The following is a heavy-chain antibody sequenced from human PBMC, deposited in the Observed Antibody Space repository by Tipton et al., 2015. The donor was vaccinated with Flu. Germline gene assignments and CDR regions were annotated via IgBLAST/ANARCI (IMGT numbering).Heavy chain of an antibody. Sequence: SLRLSCAASGFTFSNYGMHWVRQTPGKGLEWVAVIAHDGSIQFYADPVKGRFTISRDNSKNTLFLEMNSLRSGDTAVYYCAKENAVRSSSGWPLDYWGQGALVTVSS. CDR2: IAHDGSIQ. D-gene: IGHD6-19*01. CDR1: GFTFSNYG. CDR3: AKENAVRSSSGWPLDY. J-gene: IGHJ4*02. V-gene: IGHV3-30*18.